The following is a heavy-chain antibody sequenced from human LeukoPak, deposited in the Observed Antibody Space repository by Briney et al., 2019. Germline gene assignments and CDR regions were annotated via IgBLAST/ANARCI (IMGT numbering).Heavy chain of an antibody. J-gene: IGHJ5*02. Sequence: SETLSLTCTVSGYSISSSYYWGWIRQPPGKGLEWIGSIYHSGSTYYNPSLKSRVTISVDTSKNQFSLKLSSVTASDTAVYYCARVKAVAGKGWFDPWGQGTLVTVSS. CDR2: IYHSGST. D-gene: IGHD6-19*01. CDR3: ARVKAVAGKGWFDP. V-gene: IGHV4-38-2*02. CDR1: GYSISSSYY.